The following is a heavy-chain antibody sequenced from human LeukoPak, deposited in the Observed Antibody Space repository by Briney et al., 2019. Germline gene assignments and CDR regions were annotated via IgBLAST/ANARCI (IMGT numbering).Heavy chain of an antibody. J-gene: IGHJ3*01. D-gene: IGHD3-10*01. CDR3: VRDGGYGSGSYSFGVFDV. CDR2: IYTGGST. Sequence: GGSLRLSCAASGFTVSSNHMSWVRQAPGKGLEWVSLIYTGGSTYYADSVKGRFTISRDNAKYSLHLQMNSLRADDTAVYYCVRDGGYGSGSYSFGVFDVWGQGTTVIVSS. V-gene: IGHV3-66*01. CDR1: GFTVSSNH.